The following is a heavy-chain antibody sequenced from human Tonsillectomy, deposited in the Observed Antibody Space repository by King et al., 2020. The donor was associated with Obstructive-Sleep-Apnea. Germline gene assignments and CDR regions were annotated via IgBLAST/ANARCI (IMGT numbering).Heavy chain of an antibody. D-gene: IGHD5-24*01. V-gene: IGHV3-23*04. CDR1: GFTFSSYA. CDR3: AKDKEDGSNWGYYFDY. CDR2: TRGSGGRT. J-gene: IGHJ4*02. Sequence: VQLGESGGGLVQPGGSLRLSCAASGFTFSSYAMSWVRQAPGKGLEWVSGTRGSGGRTYYVDSVKGRFTISRDNSKNTLYLQMNSLRAEDTAVYYCAKDKEDGSNWGYYFDYWGQGTLVTVSS.